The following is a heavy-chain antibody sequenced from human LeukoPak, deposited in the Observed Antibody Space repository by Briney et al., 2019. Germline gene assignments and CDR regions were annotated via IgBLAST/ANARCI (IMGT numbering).Heavy chain of an antibody. CDR1: GFTFTKYW. D-gene: IGHD6-19*01. J-gene: IGHJ4*02. CDR2: INTDGTVT. V-gene: IGHV3-74*01. Sequence: QPAGSLRLSCAAAGFTFTKYWMVWVRQAPGKGLESVSRINTDGTVTTYADSVKGRFTVSRDNADNTMFLQMNSVRDEDTAVYYCATKQWLAPPPDSWGQGTPVTVSS. CDR3: ATKQWLAPPPDS.